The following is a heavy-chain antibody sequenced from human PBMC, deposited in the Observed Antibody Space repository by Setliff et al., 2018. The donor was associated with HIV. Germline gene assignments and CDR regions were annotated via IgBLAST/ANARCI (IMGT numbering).Heavy chain of an antibody. CDR2: IYWDDDP. D-gene: IGHD6-13*01. J-gene: IGHJ4*02. V-gene: IGHV2-5*02. Sequence: SGPTLVNPTQTHTLTCSFSGFSLHSIGVGVGWIRQPPGKALEWLALIYWDDDPRYNSSLKNRLTITKDTSTNQVVLTMTVMDPVDTATYYCAHKPRIFAAGTPYFDFWGQGTLVTVSS. CDR3: AHKPRIFAAGTPYFDF. CDR1: GFSLHSIGVG.